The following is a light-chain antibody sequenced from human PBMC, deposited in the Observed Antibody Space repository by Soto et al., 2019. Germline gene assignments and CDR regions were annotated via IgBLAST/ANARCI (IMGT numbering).Light chain of an antibody. CDR3: QPRSNWPRT. J-gene: IGKJ1*01. CDR2: DAS. CDR1: QSVSSY. Sequence: EIVLTQSPATLSLSPRERATLSCRASQSVSSYLAWYQQKPGQAPRLLIYDASNRATGIPARFSGSGSGTDFTLTISRLEPEDFAVYYCQPRSNWPRTFGQGTKVEIK. V-gene: IGKV3-11*01.